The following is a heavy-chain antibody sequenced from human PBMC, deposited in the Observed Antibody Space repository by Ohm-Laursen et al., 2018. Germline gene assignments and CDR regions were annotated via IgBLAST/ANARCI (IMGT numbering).Heavy chain of an antibody. J-gene: IGHJ4*02. CDR1: GGSVSSGSYY. V-gene: IGHV4-61*01. CDR3: ARLSVAAAGPDY. Sequence: GTLSLTWTVSGGSVSSGSYYWSWIRQPPGKGLEWIGYIYYSGSTNYNPSLKSRVTISVDTSKNQFSLKLSSVTAADTAVYYCARLSVAAAGPDYWGQGTLVTVSS. D-gene: IGHD6-13*01. CDR2: IYYSGST.